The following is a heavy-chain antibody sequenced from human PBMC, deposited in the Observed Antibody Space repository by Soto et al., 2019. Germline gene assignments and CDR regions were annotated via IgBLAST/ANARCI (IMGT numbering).Heavy chain of an antibody. CDR3: ARDQRITIFGVVISPNRYYYYGMDV. Sequence: ASVKVSCKASGYTFTSYGISWVRQAPGQGLEWMGWISAYNGNTNYAQKLQGRVTMTTDTSTSTAYMELRSLRSDDTAVYYCARDQRITIFGVVISPNRYYYYGMDVWGQGTTVTV. CDR1: GYTFTSYG. D-gene: IGHD3-3*01. J-gene: IGHJ6*02. CDR2: ISAYNGNT. V-gene: IGHV1-18*01.